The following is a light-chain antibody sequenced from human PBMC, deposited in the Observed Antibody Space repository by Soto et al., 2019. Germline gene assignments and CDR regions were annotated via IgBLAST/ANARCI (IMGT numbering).Light chain of an antibody. CDR2: RAS. CDR3: QQYNTYSHT. Sequence: DIQMTQSPSTLSASVGDRVTITCRASQSISNWLAWYQQKPGKAPKLLLYRASAIESGVPSRFSGSGSGTEFTLTISRLQPDDFATYYCQQYNTYSHTFGQGSKLEIK. CDR1: QSISNW. V-gene: IGKV1-5*03. J-gene: IGKJ2*01.